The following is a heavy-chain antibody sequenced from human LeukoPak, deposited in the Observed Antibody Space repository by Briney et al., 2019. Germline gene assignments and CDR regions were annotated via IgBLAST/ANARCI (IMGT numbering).Heavy chain of an antibody. D-gene: IGHD4-17*01. CDR1: GGTFSSYA. CDR3: ARDGGVYGDYYFDY. J-gene: IGHJ4*02. CDR2: INPSGGST. V-gene: IGHV1-46*01. Sequence: ASVKVSCKASGGTFSSYAISWVRQAPGQGLEWMGIINPSGGSTSYAQKFQGRVTMTRDTSTSTVYMELSSLRSEDTAVYYCARDGGVYGDYYFDYWGQGTLVTVSS.